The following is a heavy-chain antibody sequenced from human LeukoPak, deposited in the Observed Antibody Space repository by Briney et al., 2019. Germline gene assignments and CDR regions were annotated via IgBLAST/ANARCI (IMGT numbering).Heavy chain of an antibody. CDR3: ARYPIHNDDILTGPFDY. CDR1: GFTLSSYA. D-gene: IGHD3-9*01. V-gene: IGHV3-20*01. Sequence: GGSLRLSCAASGFTLSSYAMSWVCQAPGKGLEWVSGINWNGGSTGYADSVKGRFTISRDNAKNSLYLQMNRVRVEDTALYHCARYPIHNDDILTGPFDYWGQGTLVTVSS. CDR2: INWNGGST. J-gene: IGHJ4*02.